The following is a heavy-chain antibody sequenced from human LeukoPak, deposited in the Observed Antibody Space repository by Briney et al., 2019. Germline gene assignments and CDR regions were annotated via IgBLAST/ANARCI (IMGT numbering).Heavy chain of an antibody. J-gene: IGHJ3*02. CDR3: ARECSGYYDSSGFRAFDI. V-gene: IGHV1-18*01. CDR1: GYTFTSYG. CDR2: ISAYNGNT. D-gene: IGHD3-22*01. Sequence: ASVKVSCKASGYTFTSYGISWVRQAPGQGLEWMGWISAYNGNTNYAQKLQGRVTMTTDTSTSTAYMELRSLRSDDTAVYYCARECSGYYDSSGFRAFDIWGQGTMVTVSS.